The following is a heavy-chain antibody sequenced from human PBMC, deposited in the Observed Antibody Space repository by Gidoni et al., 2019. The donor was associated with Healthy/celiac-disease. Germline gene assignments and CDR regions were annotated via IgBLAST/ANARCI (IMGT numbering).Heavy chain of an antibody. Sequence: QVQLVESGEGVFQTGRSLRLSWDASGFTCSSYGMHWVRQVQGRGLEWVAFIWYDGSNKYYADSVKGRFTISRDNSKNTLYLQMNSLRAEYTAVYYCARDVFGSGSYYKHFDYWGQGTLVTVSS. CDR2: IWYDGSNK. J-gene: IGHJ4*02. V-gene: IGHV3-33*01. D-gene: IGHD3-10*01. CDR3: ARDVFGSGSYYKHFDY. CDR1: GFTCSSYG.